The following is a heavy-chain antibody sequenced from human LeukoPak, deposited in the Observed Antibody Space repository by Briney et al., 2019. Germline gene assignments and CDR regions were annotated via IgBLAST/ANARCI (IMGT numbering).Heavy chain of an antibody. V-gene: IGHV3-21*01. Sequence: GGSLRLSCAASGFTFDSYSMNWVRQAPGKGLEWVSSISSSSNYIYYADSVKGRFTISRDNAKNSLYLQTNSLRAEDTAVYYCARDYLVVPAAMWWFDPWGQGTLVTVSS. J-gene: IGHJ5*02. CDR3: ARDYLVVPAAMWWFDP. D-gene: IGHD2-2*01. CDR1: GFTFDSYS. CDR2: ISSSSNYI.